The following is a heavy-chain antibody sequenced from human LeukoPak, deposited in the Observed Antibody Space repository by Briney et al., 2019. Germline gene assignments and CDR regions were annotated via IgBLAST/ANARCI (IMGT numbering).Heavy chain of an antibody. D-gene: IGHD3-10*01. CDR3: ARVHVLLWFGEVYYFDY. CDR1: GYTFTSYG. J-gene: IGHJ4*02. Sequence: ASVKVSCKASGYTFTSYGISWIRQAPGQGLELMGWIGAYNGNTNYAQQLQGRVTMTTDTSTSTDYMELRSLRSDDTAVYYCARVHVLLWFGEVYYFDYWGQGTLVIVSS. CDR2: IGAYNGNT. V-gene: IGHV1-18*01.